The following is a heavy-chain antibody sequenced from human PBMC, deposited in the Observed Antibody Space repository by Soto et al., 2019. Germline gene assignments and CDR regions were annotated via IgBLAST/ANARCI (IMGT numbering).Heavy chain of an antibody. Sequence: EVQLVESGGGLVQPGGSLRLSCAASGFTFSDYWLGWVRQAPGKGLEWVANIKQAESAKNYVDSVKGLFTISRDNAKNSLYLQMNSLTGEDTALYFCSRDKFSWTYYFRCVTYYFDFWGPGTLGTVSS. D-gene: IGHD1-26*01. CDR1: GFTFSDYW. CDR2: IKQAESAK. J-gene: IGHJ4*02. V-gene: IGHV3-7*03. CDR3: SRDKFSWTYYFRCVTYYFDF.